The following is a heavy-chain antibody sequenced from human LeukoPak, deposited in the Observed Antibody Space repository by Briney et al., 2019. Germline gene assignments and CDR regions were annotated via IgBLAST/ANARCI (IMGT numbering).Heavy chain of an antibody. CDR1: GGSISSGGYS. CDR3: ARGSYDYVWGSYRYPFDY. CDR2: IYHSGST. J-gene: IGHJ4*02. Sequence: TSETLSLTCAVSGGSISSGGYSWSWIRQPPGKGLEWIGYIYHSGSTYYNPSLKSRVTISVDTSKNQFSLKLSSVTAADTAVYYCARGSYDYVWGSYRYPFDYWGQGTLVTVSS. V-gene: IGHV4-30-2*01. D-gene: IGHD3-16*02.